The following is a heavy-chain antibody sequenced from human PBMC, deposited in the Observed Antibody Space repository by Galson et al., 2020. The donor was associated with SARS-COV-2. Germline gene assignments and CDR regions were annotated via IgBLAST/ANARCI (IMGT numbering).Heavy chain of an antibody. CDR1: GFTVSSNY. CDR3: ARDLQYYGRDG. V-gene: IGHV3-53*01. CDR2: SYSGGST. J-gene: IGHJ6*02. D-gene: IGHD4-4*01. Sequence: QLGESLKISCAASGFTVSSNYMSWVRQAPGKGLEWVSVSYSGGSTYYADSVKARFTISRDNPKNTLYLHMNSLRAEDTAVYYCARDLQYYGRDGWGQGTTVTVSS.